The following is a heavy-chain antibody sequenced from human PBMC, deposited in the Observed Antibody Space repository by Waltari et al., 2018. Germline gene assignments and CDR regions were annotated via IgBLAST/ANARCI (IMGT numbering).Heavy chain of an antibody. CDR3: ARGWDDYLNYYYGMDV. D-gene: IGHD4-17*01. CDR2: IIPIFGTA. Sequence: QVQLVQSGAEVKKPGSSVKVSCKASGGTFSSYAISWVRQATGQGLEWMGGIIPIFGTATDAPKFQGRVTSTADESTSTAYMELSSLRSEDTAVYYCARGWDDYLNYYYGMDVWGQGTTVTVSS. V-gene: IGHV1-69*01. CDR1: GGTFSSYA. J-gene: IGHJ6*02.